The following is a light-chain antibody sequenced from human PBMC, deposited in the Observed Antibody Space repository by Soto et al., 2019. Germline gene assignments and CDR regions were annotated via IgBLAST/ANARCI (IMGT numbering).Light chain of an antibody. J-gene: IGKJ2*01. CDR2: GAS. V-gene: IGKV3-20*01. CDR3: QQYNNSPEYT. CDR1: QSVTSRY. Sequence: EIVLTQSPGTLSLSPGERATLSCKASQSVTSRYLAWYQQKPGQAPRLLIYGASSRATGIPDRFNGSGSGTDFTLTISRLEPEDFAVYFCQQYNNSPEYTFGQGTKLEIK.